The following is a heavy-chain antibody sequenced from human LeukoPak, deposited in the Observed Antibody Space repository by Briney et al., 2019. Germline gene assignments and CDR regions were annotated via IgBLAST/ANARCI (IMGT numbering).Heavy chain of an antibody. CDR3: ARPYYDSSGYAGSDP. J-gene: IGHJ5*02. D-gene: IGHD3-22*01. V-gene: IGHV5-51*01. CDR1: GYSFTIYW. CDR2: IYPGDSDT. Sequence: GESLKISCKGSGYSFTIYWIGWVRQMPGKGLEWMGIIYPGDSDTRYSPSFQGQVTISADKSISTAYLQWSSLKASDTAMYYCARPYYDSSGYAGSDPWGQGTLVTVSS.